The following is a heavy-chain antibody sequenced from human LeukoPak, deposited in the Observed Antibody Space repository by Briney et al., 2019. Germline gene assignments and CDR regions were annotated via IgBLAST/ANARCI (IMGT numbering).Heavy chain of an antibody. CDR3: AREVGDGYEASFDY. V-gene: IGHV3-7*01. CDR1: GFTFSNYA. J-gene: IGHJ4*02. D-gene: IGHD5-24*01. CDR2: IKQDGSEK. Sequence: GSLRLSCAASGFTFSNYAMRWVRQAPGKGLEWVANIKQDGSEKYYVDSVKGRFTISRDNAKNSLYLQMNSLRAEDTAVYYCAREVGDGYEASFDYWGQGTLVTVSS.